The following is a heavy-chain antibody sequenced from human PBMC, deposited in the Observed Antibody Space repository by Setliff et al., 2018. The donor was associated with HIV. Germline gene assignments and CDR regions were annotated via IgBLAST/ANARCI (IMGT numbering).Heavy chain of an antibody. CDR1: GYTFTSYA. J-gene: IGHJ4*02. Sequence: ASVKVSCKASGYTFTSYAIHWVRQAPGQRLEWMGWISAYNGDSNYAQKVQGRITLTTDKSTSTAYMELRSLRSDDTAVYYCARDGFRPGYSSGWSDYWGQGTLVTVSS. D-gene: IGHD6-19*01. CDR3: ARDGFRPGYSSGWSDY. CDR2: ISAYNGDS. V-gene: IGHV1-18*01.